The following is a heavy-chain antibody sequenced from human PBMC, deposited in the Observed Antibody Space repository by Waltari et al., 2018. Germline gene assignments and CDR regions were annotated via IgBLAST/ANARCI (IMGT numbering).Heavy chain of an antibody. D-gene: IGHD4-17*01. J-gene: IGHJ4*02. CDR3: ARRYGDYVDAYF. CDR1: GGAISISSYY. CDR2: FFYSGST. Sequence: QLQLQESGQGLVKPSETLSLTCTVSGGAISISSYYWGWMRQAPGKGLEWIGSFFYSGSTYYNPSLRSRVTISVDASKNQFSLRLSSVTAADTAVYYCARRYGDYVDAYFWGQGTLVTVSS. V-gene: IGHV4-39*01.